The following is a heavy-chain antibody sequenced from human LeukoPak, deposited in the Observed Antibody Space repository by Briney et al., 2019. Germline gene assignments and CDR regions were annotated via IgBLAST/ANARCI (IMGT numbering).Heavy chain of an antibody. Sequence: PGGSLRLSCAASGFTVSSNFMSWVRQAPGKGLEWVSVIYSNGRTTYADSVKGRFTISRDNAKNSLYLQMNSLRAEDTAVYYCAELGITMIGGVWGKGTTVTISS. CDR1: GFTVSSNF. J-gene: IGHJ6*04. V-gene: IGHV3-66*01. D-gene: IGHD3-10*02. CDR2: IYSNGRT. CDR3: AELGITMIGGV.